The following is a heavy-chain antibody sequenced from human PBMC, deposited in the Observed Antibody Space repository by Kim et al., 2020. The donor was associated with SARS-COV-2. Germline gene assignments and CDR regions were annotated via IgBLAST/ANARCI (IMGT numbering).Heavy chain of an antibody. J-gene: IGHJ3*02. V-gene: IGHV3-11*05. D-gene: IGHD3-10*01. Sequence: DSVKGRFTSYRDNAQNSLYLQMNSLRTEDTAIYFCARARALVRGAISGFDIWGQGTTVTVSS. CDR3: ARARALVRGAISGFDI.